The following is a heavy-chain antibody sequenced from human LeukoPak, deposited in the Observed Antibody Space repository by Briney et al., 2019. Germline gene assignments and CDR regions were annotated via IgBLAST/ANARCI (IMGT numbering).Heavy chain of an antibody. CDR2: MNPNSGNT. J-gene: IGHJ5*02. V-gene: IGHV1-8*01. CDR1: GYTFTSYD. Sequence: ASVKVSCKASGYTFTSYDINWVRQATGQGLGWMGWMNPNSGNTGYAQKFQGRVTMTRNTSISTAYMELSSLRSEDTAVYYCARGRGIVGATRFDPWGQGTLVTVSS. D-gene: IGHD1-26*01. CDR3: ARGRGIVGATRFDP.